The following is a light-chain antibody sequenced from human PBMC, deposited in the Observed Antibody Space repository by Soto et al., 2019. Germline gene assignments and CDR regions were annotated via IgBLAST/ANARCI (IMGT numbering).Light chain of an antibody. CDR1: SSDVGRYDY. CDR2: EVT. CDR3: TSSERSNKLL. Sequence: QSALTQPPSASGSPGQSVTISCTGTSSDVGRYDYVSWYQQHPGKAPKLLIYEVTKRPFGVPDRFSGSKAGNTASLIVSGLQAEDEADYFCTSSERSNKLLFGGGTKVTVL. J-gene: IGLJ2*01. V-gene: IGLV2-8*01.